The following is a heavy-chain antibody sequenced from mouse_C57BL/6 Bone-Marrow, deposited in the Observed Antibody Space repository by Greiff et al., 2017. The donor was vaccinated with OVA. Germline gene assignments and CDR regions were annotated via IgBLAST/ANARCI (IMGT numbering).Heavy chain of an antibody. Sequence: QVQLKESGAELAKPGASVKLSCKASGYTFTSYWMHWVKQRPGQGLEWIGYINPSSGYTKYNQKFKDKATLTADKSSSTAYMQLSSLTYEDSAVYYRARIITTVVATKYFDYWGQGTTLTVSS. V-gene: IGHV1-7*01. D-gene: IGHD1-1*01. J-gene: IGHJ2*01. CDR1: GYTFTSYW. CDR3: ARIITTVVATKYFDY. CDR2: INPSSGYT.